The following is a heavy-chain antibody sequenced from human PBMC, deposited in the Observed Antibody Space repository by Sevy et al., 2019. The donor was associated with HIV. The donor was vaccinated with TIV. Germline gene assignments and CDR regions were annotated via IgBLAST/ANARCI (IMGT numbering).Heavy chain of an antibody. CDR2: ISDSGGYT. D-gene: IGHD6-19*01. CDR3: ANRAGPIFDN. CDR1: GITFSNYY. J-gene: IGHJ4*02. Sequence: GGCLRLSCVVSGITFSNYYMSWVRQAPGKGLECVSVISDSGGYTSYTDSVKGRYTISRDNSKNTLYLQMSSLRVEDTAIYYCANRAGPIFDNWGQGNLVTVSS. V-gene: IGHV3-23*01.